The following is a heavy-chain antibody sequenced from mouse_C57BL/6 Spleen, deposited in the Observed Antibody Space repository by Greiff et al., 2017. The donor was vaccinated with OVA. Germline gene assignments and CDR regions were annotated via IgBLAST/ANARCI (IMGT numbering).Heavy chain of an antibody. CDR1: GYTFTSYW. D-gene: IGHD1-1*01. J-gene: IGHJ2*01. Sequence: VQLQQPGAELVKPGASVKLSCKASGYTFTSYWMHWVKQRPGRGLEWIGRIDPNSGGTKYNEKFKSKATLTGDKHSSTAYMQLSSLTSEDSAVYYCARERVYSSSYEYFDYWGQGTTLTVAS. CDR3: ARERVYSSSYEYFDY. V-gene: IGHV1-72*01. CDR2: IDPNSGGT.